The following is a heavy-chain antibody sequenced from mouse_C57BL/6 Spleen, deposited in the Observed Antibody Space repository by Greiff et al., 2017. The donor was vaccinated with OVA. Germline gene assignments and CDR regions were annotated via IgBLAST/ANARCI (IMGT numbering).Heavy chain of an antibody. CDR1: GYTFTDYE. CDR2: IDPETGGT. V-gene: IGHV1-15*01. J-gene: IGHJ3*01. D-gene: IGHD2-4*01. Sequence: QVQLQQSGAELVRPGASVTLSCKASGYTFTDYEMHWVKQTPVHGLEWIGAIDPETGGTAYNQKFKGKAILTADKSSSTAYMELRSLTSEDSAVYDCTRWNYDYGRFAYWGQGTLVTVSA. CDR3: TRWNYDYGRFAY.